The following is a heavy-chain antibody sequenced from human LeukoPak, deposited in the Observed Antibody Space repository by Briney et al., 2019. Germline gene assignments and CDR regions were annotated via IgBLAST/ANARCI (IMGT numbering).Heavy chain of an antibody. V-gene: IGHV3-33*01. CDR2: IWYDGSNK. CDR1: GFTFSSYG. J-gene: IGHJ4*02. D-gene: IGHD3-22*01. CDR3: ARDDSSGYYYDY. Sequence: GRSLRLSCAASGFTFSSYGMHWVRQAPGKGLEWVAVIWYDGSNKCYADSVKGRFTISRDNSKNTLYLQMNSLRAEDTAVYYCARDDSSGYYYDYWGQGTLVTVSS.